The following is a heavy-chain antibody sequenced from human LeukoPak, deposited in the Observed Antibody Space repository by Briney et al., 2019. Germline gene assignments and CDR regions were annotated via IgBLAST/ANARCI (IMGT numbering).Heavy chain of an antibody. J-gene: IGHJ5*02. CDR2: INPNSGAT. CDR3: VRVDNARAFDP. D-gene: IGHD2-2*03. CDR1: GYTFTGYY. Sequence: ASVKVSCKASGYTFTGYYLHWVRQAPGQGLEWMGWINPNSGATNYAQKFRGRVTMTRETSIHTAYLELNSLKSDDTAVYYCVRVDNARAFDPCGQGSLVIVSS. V-gene: IGHV1-2*02.